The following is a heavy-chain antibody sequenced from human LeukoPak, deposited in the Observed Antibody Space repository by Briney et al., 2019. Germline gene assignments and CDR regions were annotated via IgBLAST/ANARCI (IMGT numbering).Heavy chain of an antibody. CDR2: IYHSGST. V-gene: IGHV4-38-2*02. D-gene: IGHD4-17*01. J-gene: IGHJ4*02. CDR1: GYSISGGYY. Sequence: PSETLSLTCTLSGYSISGGYYWGWIRQPPGKGLEWIGCIYHSGSTYYVPSLKSRVTISVKTSTNQFSLKLSSVTAADTAVYYCARALTVTRDYWGQGTLVTVSS. CDR3: ARALTVTRDY.